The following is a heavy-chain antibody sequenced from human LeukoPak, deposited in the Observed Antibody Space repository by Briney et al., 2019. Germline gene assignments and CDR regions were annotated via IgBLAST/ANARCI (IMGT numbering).Heavy chain of an antibody. CDR3: ARGKGYCSGGSCYSGPYYYYYYYMDV. J-gene: IGHJ6*03. V-gene: IGHV1-8*01. CDR1: GYTFTSYD. CDR2: MNPNSGNT. Sequence: RASVKVSCKASGYTFTSYDINWVRQATGQGLGWMGWMNPNSGNTGYAQKFQGRVTMTRNTSISTAYMELSSLRSEDTAVCYCARGKGYCSGGSCYSGPYYYYYYYMDVWGKGTTVTVSS. D-gene: IGHD2-15*01.